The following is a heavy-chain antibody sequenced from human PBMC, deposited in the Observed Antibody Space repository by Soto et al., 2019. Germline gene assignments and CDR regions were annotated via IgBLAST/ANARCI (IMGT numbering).Heavy chain of an antibody. V-gene: IGHV3-30*18. CDR1: GFTFSSYG. D-gene: IGHD2-15*01. CDR3: AKDPCSGGSCYPGWVDY. CDR2: ISYDGSNK. Sequence: GGSLRLSCAASGFTFSSYGMHWVRQAPGKGLEWVAVISYDGSNKYYADSVKGRFTISRDNSKNTLYLQMNSLRAEDTAVYYCAKDPCSGGSCYPGWVDYWGQGTLVTVSS. J-gene: IGHJ4*02.